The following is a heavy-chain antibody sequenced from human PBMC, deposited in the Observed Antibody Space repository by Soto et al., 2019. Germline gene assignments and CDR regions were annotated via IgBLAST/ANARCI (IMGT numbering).Heavy chain of an antibody. CDR2: IYYSGST. CDR1: GGSISSYY. J-gene: IGHJ4*02. V-gene: IGHV4-59*01. Sequence: SETLSLTCTVSGGSISSYYWSWIRQPPGKGLEWIGYIYYSGSTNYNPSLKSRVTISVDTSKNQFSLKLSSVTAADTAVYYCARVRSGYYFDYWGQGTLVTVSS. D-gene: IGHD3-22*01. CDR3: ARVRSGYYFDY.